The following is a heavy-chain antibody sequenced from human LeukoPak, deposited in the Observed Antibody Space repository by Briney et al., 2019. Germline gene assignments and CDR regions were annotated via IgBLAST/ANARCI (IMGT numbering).Heavy chain of an antibody. D-gene: IGHD6-19*01. CDR1: GFTFSTYA. CDR2: ISFDGNNK. J-gene: IGHJ4*02. CDR3: ARDHGRTGWYETVDH. V-gene: IGHV3-30-3*01. Sequence: GRSLRLSCAASGFTFSTYAMHWVRQAPGKGLEWVAVISFDGNNKYYAASVKGRFTISRDNSKNTLYLQMSSLRAEDTAVYYCARDHGRTGWYETVDHWGQGTLVTVSS.